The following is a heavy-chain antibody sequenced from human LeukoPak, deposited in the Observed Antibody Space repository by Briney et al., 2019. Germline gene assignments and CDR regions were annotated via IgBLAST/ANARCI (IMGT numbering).Heavy chain of an antibody. CDR3: ARDFYYGSGRDYYYYYMDV. V-gene: IGHV4-39*07. D-gene: IGHD3-10*01. CDR2: IYYSGST. J-gene: IGHJ6*03. Sequence: PSETLSLTCTVSGGSISSSSYHWGWIRQPPGKGLEWIGSIYYSGSTYYNPSLKSRVTISVDTSKNQFSLKLSSVTAADTAVYYCARDFYYGSGRDYYYYYMDVWGKGTTVTISS. CDR1: GGSISSSSYH.